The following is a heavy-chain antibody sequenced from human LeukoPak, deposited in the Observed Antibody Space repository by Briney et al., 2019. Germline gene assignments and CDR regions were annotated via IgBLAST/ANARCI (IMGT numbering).Heavy chain of an antibody. CDR3: ARVLVRGVIRYAFDI. J-gene: IGHJ3*02. Sequence: PSETLSLTCTVSGGSISSYYWSWIRQPPGKGLEWIGYIYYSGSTNYNPSLKSRVTISVDTSKNQFSLKLSSVTAGDTAVYYCARVLVRGVIRYAFDIWGQGTMVTVSS. CDR1: GGSISSYY. V-gene: IGHV4-59*01. D-gene: IGHD3-10*01. CDR2: IYYSGST.